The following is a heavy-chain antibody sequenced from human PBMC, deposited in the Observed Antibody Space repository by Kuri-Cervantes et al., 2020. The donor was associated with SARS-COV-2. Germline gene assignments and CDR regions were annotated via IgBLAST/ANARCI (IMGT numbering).Heavy chain of an antibody. CDR1: GFTSSSYA. D-gene: IGHD6-13*01. CDR2: ISSSTSTT. V-gene: IGHV3-48*04. J-gene: IGHJ4*02. CDR3: ARDDGGSWPFDY. Sequence: GESLKISCAASGFTSSSYAMSWVRQAPGKGLEWISYISSSTSTTYYADSVKGRFTISRENAKNSLYLQMNSLRAEDTAVYYCARDDGGSWPFDYWGQGTLVTVSS.